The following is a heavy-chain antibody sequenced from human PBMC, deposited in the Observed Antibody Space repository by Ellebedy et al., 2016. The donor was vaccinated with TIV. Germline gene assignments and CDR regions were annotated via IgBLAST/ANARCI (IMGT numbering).Heavy chain of an antibody. J-gene: IGHJ6*02. CDR1: GFSLSTSGMC. CDR3: ARILASYSSGWSYYYYGMDV. D-gene: IGHD6-19*01. Sequence: SGPTLVKPTQTLTLTCTFSGFSLSTSGMCVSWIRQPPGKALEWLALIDWDDDKYYSTSLKTRLTISKDTSRNQVVLTMTNMDPVDTATYYCARILASYSSGWSYYYYGMDVWGQGTTVTVSS. CDR2: IDWDDDK. V-gene: IGHV2-70*01.